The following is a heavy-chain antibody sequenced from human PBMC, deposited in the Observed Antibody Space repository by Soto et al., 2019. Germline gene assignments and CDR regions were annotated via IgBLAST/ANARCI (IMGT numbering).Heavy chain of an antibody. CDR3: ERVNVVVVAATVEYEDYSDC. CDR1: GFTVSSNY. J-gene: IGHJ4*02. V-gene: IGHV3-53*01. CDR2: IYSSGTT. Sequence: PGGSLRLSCAASGFTVSSNYMSWVRQAPGRGLEWVSTIYSSGTTYYADSVKGRFTISRDSSKNTLSLQMKSLRAEDTAVYYCERVNVVVVAATVEYEDYSDCWGQGTLVAVSS. D-gene: IGHD2-15*01.